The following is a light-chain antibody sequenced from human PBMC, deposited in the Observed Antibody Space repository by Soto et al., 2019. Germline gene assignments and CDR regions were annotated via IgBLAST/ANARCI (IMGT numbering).Light chain of an antibody. Sequence: EIVLTQSPDTLSLSPGERATLSCRASQSVRSNYLAWYQQKPGQAPRFLIYDASSRATGIPDRFSGSGSGTDFTLTISRLEPEDFAVYYCQQYGSSPLTFGXGTKVDIK. V-gene: IGKV3-20*01. CDR3: QQYGSSPLT. CDR2: DAS. CDR1: QSVRSNY. J-gene: IGKJ4*01.